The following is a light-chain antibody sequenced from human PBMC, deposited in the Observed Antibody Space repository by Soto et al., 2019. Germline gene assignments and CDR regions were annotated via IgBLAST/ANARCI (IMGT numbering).Light chain of an antibody. Sequence: EVALTQSPVTLSLSPGERATLSCRASQSFRGLLAWYQQKPGQAPRLLIYDAYNRATGITPRFSGSGSGTDFTLTISSLEPEDSAVYYCQQRHMWPTTFGQGTRLE. CDR1: QSFRGL. CDR3: QQRHMWPTT. J-gene: IGKJ5*01. V-gene: IGKV3-11*01. CDR2: DAY.